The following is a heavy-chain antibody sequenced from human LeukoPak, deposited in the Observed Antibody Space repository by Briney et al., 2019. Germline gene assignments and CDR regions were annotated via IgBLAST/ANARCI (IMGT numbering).Heavy chain of an antibody. J-gene: IGHJ6*02. D-gene: IGHD3-22*01. CDR3: ARDSSGTYYYYYGMDV. V-gene: IGHV4-39*02. Sequence: SETLSLTCTVSGGSISSSSYYWGWIRQPPGKGLEWIGSIYYSGSTYYNPSLKSRVTISVDMSKNQFSLKLSSVTAADTAVYYCARDSSGTYYYYYGMDVWGQGTAVTVSS. CDR2: IYYSGST. CDR1: GGSISSSSYY.